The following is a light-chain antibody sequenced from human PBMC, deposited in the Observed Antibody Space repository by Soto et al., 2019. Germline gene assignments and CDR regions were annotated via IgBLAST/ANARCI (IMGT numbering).Light chain of an antibody. CDR3: QHYGSPPYT. V-gene: IGKV3-20*01. CDR1: QTVASTY. J-gene: IGKJ2*01. CDR2: GAS. Sequence: EIVLTQSPGTLSLSPGEGATLSCRASQTVASTYLAWYQQKPGQAPRVLIYGASSRATGIPDRFSGSGSGTDFTLTISRLEPEDLAVYFCQHYGSPPYTFGQGTKLEIK.